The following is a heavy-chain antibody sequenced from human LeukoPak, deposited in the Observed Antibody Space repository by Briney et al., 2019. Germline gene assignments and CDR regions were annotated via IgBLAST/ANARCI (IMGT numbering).Heavy chain of an antibody. V-gene: IGHV4-34*01. Sequence: SETLSLTCAVYGGSFSGYYWSWIRQPPGKGLEWIGEINHSGSTNYNPSLKSRVTISVDTSKNQFSLKLSSVTAADTAVYYCARGTNSTGCYAIFAYWAREPWSPSPQ. CDR3: ARGTNSTGCYAIFAY. D-gene: IGHD6-19*01. CDR1: GGSFSGYY. J-gene: IGHJ4*02. CDR2: INHSGST.